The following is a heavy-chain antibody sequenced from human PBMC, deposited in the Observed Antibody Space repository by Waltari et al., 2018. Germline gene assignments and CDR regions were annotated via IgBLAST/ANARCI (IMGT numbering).Heavy chain of an antibody. CDR2: FNPDNGDG. CDR1: GYSFDSYG. D-gene: IGHD2-15*01. J-gene: IGHJ4*02. V-gene: IGHV1-18*01. CDR3: ARRSPYSGFDY. Sequence: QVQLVQSGVEVKKPGASVKVSCKASGYSFDSYGISWVRQATGQGLEWMGWFNPDNGDGNYAQNFQGRVTMTTDSSTTTAHMELRSLGSDDTAVYYCARRSPYSGFDYWGQGTLVTVSS.